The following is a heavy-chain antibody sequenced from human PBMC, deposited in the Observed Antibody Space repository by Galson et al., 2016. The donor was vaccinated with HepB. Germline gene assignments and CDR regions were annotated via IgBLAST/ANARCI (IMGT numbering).Heavy chain of an antibody. D-gene: IGHD3-10*01. CDR3: AKGGQWFDPMSSAFDI. V-gene: IGHV3-23*01. CDR1: GFTFSNFA. J-gene: IGHJ3*02. CDR2: SSGSGGNT. Sequence: SLRLSCAASGFTFSNFAMNWVRRAPGKGLEWVSGSSGSGGNTYYADSVKGRFTISRDNSKNTLSLQMNSLRAEDTALYYCAKGGQWFDPMSSAFDIWGQGTMVTVSS.